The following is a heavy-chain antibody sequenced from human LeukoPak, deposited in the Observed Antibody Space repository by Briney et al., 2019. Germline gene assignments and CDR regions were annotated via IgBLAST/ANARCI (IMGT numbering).Heavy chain of an antibody. CDR3: ARGTYYYDSSGYH. CDR1: GGSIGSYY. J-gene: IGHJ4*02. V-gene: IGHV4-59*01. D-gene: IGHD3-22*01. Sequence: SETLSLTCTVSGGSIGSYYWSWFRQPPGKGLEWIGYIYYSGSTNYNPSLKCRVTISVDTSKNQFSLKLSSVTAADTAVYYCARGTYYYDSSGYHRGQGTLVTVSS. CDR2: IYYSGST.